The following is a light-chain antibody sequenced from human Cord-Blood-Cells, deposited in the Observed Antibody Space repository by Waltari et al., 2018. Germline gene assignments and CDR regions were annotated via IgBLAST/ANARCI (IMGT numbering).Light chain of an antibody. Sequence: EIVLTQSPGTLSLSPGERATRSCRARPSVSSSYLAWYQQKPGQAPRLLIFGASSRATGIPDRFSGSGSGTDFTLIISRLEPEDFAVYYCQQYGSSPPITFGQGTRLEIK. J-gene: IGKJ5*01. CDR2: GAS. CDR1: PSVSSSY. V-gene: IGKV3-20*01. CDR3: QQYGSSPPIT.